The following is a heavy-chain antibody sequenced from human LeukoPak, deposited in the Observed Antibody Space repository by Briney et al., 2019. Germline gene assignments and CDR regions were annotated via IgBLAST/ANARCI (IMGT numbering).Heavy chain of an antibody. J-gene: IGHJ5*02. CDR3: ARDDSAAGTFDP. CDR1: GFTFSSYA. CDR2: MSYDGSNK. V-gene: IGHV3-30-3*01. Sequence: GGSLRLSCAASGFTFSSYAMHWVRQAPGKGLEWVAVMSYDGSNKYYADSVKGRFTISRDNSKNTLYLQMNSLRAEDTAVYYCARDDSAAGTFDPWGQGTLVTVSS. D-gene: IGHD6-13*01.